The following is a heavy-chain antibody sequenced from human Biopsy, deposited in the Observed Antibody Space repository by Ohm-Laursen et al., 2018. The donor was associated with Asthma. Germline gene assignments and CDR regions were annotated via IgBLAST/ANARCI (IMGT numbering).Heavy chain of an antibody. CDR1: GYTFIGYH. V-gene: IGHV1-2*06. CDR2: INPNSGDT. CDR3: ARGQKSPGDRWFDP. J-gene: IGHJ5*02. Sequence: SVKVSCKTSGYTFIGYHIHWVRQAPGQGLEWMGRINPNSGDTNYAQKFQGRVTVTSDTSISTAYMELSRLRSDDTALYYCARGQKSPGDRWFDPWGQGTLVTVSS. D-gene: IGHD7-27*01.